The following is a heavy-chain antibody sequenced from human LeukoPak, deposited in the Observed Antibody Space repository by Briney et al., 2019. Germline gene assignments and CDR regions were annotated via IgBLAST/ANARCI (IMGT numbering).Heavy chain of an antibody. J-gene: IGHJ4*02. CDR3: ARGIADPYSFDS. CDR1: GASINSGGYY. V-gene: IGHV4-61*02. D-gene: IGHD6-13*01. CDR2: IYSTGST. Sequence: PSETLSLTCTVSGASINSGGYYWSWIRQPAGKGLEWIGRIYSTGSTNYSPSLKSRVTMSVDKSKNQFSLNLSSVTAADTAVYYCARGIADPYSFDSWGQGTLVTVSS.